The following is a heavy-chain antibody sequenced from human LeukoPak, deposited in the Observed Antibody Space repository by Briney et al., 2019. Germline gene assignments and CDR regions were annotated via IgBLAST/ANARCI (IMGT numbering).Heavy chain of an antibody. CDR3: ARGWLQRKKFDY. CDR2: INHSGST. CDR1: GGSFSGYY. D-gene: IGHD5-12*01. V-gene: IGHV4-34*01. J-gene: IGHJ4*02. Sequence: SETLSLTCAVYGGSFSGYYWSWIRQPPGKGLEWIGEINHSGSTNYNPSLKSRVTISVDTSKNQFPLKLSSVTAADTAVYYCARGWLQRKKFDYWGQGTLVTVSS.